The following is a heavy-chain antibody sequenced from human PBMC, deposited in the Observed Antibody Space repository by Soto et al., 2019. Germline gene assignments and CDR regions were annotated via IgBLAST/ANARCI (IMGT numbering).Heavy chain of an antibody. Sequence: QVQLVESGGGVVQPGRSLRLSCAASGFTFSSYGMHWVRQAPGKGLEWVAVISYDGSNKYYADSVKVRFTISRDNSKNTLYLQMNSLRAEDTAVYYCAKGGSGYAMVWGQGTTVTVSS. CDR1: GFTFSSYG. D-gene: IGHD5-12*01. CDR3: AKGGSGYAMV. V-gene: IGHV3-30*18. J-gene: IGHJ6*02. CDR2: ISYDGSNK.